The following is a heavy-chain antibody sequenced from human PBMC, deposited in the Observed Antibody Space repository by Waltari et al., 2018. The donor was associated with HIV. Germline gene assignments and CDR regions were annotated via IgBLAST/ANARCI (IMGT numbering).Heavy chain of an antibody. J-gene: IGHJ4*02. CDR2: ISANNGNT. D-gene: IGHD3-3*01. CDR1: GYTFTSYG. V-gene: IGHV1-18*01. Sequence: QVQLVQAGGQGKKPGASVKVSCKTSGYTFTSYGISWVRQAPGQGLDWVGWISANNGNTHFAQKYQDRVTMTTDMSTSTAYMQLRSLRSDDTAVYYCARVGRGDQYDFWSASMTGGGDYWGQGPLVTVSS. CDR3: ARVGRGDQYDFWSASMTGGGDY.